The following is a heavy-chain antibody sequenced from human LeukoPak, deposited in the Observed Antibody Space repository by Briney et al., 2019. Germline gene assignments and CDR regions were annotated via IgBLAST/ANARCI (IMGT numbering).Heavy chain of an antibody. D-gene: IGHD3-10*01. CDR3: ARDFGSGSYYPWGGYYHYYGMDV. J-gene: IGHJ6*02. V-gene: IGHV3-21*01. CDR1: GFTFSSYS. CDR2: ISSSSSYI. Sequence: GGSLRLSCAASGFTFSSYSMNWVRQAPGKGLEWVSSISSSSSYIYYADSVKGRFTISRDNAKNSLYLQMNSLRAEDTAVYYCARDFGSGSYYPWGGYYHYYGMDVWGQGTTVTVSS.